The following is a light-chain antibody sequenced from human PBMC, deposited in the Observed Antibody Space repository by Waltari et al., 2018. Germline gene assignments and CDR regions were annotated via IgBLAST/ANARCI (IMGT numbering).Light chain of an antibody. CDR2: EGN. J-gene: IGLJ3*02. CDR1: SSGVGPYNV. Sequence: QSALTQPASESGSPGQSIITSFTETSSGVGPYNVVSLYQQHPGKAPKVIIYEGNKRPSEVSNRFSGSKSGNTASLTISGLQAEDEADYYCSSYTGTTTPRVFGGGTKLTVL. V-gene: IGLV2-23*01. CDR3: SSYTGTTTPRV.